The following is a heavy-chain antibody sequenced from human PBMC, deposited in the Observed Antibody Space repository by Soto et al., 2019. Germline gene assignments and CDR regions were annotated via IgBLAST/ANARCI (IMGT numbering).Heavy chain of an antibody. Sequence: PGGSLRPSCAASGFTFSSYGMPWVRQAPRKGLEWVAVISYDGSNKYYADSVKGRFTISRGNSKNTLYLQMNSLRAEDTAVYYCAKDHLRAVAGTRYYFDYWGQGTLVTVSS. D-gene: IGHD6-19*01. CDR3: AKDHLRAVAGTRYYFDY. CDR2: ISYDGSNK. CDR1: GFTFSSYG. J-gene: IGHJ4*02. V-gene: IGHV3-30*18.